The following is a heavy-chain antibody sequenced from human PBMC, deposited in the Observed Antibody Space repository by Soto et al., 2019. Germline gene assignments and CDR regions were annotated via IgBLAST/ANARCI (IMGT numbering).Heavy chain of an antibody. D-gene: IGHD4-17*01. CDR2: IYYSGST. V-gene: IGHV4-39*01. CDR1: GGSISSSSYY. CDR3: ARHDRDYGDQIDY. Sequence: QLQLQESGPGLVKSSETLSLTCTVSGGSISSSSYYWGWIRQPPGKGLEWIGSIYYSGSTYYNSSLKSRVTISVDTSKNQFSLKVSSVTAAYTAVYYCARHDRDYGDQIDYWCQGTLVTVSS. J-gene: IGHJ4*02.